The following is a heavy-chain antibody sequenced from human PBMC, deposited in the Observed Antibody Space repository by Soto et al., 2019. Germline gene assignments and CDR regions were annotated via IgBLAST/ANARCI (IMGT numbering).Heavy chain of an antibody. J-gene: IGHJ5*02. CDR3: ELSITMVRAHET. CDR2: ISAYNGNT. V-gene: IGHV1-18*01. CDR1: GYTFTSYV. Sequence: ASVKVSCKASGYTFTSYVISWGRQAPGQGLEWMGWISAYNGNTNDAQKLQGRGTITTDTSTSTAYMELRSLRSDDTDVYYCELSITMVRAHETWGQGTLVNVSS. D-gene: IGHD3-10*01.